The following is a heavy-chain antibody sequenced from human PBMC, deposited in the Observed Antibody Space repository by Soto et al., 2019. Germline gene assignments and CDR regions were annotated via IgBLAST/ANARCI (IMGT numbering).Heavy chain of an antibody. CDR2: IYTSGST. J-gene: IGHJ6*02. V-gene: IGHV4-4*07. CDR3: ARGGAVAGLYYYYGMDV. Sequence: KSSETLSLTCTVSGGSISSYYWSWIRQPAGKGLEWIGCIYTSGSTNYNPSLKSRVTMSVDTSKNQFSLKLSSVTAADTAVYYCARGGAVAGLYYYYGMDVWGQGTTVTVSS. CDR1: GGSISSYY. D-gene: IGHD6-19*01.